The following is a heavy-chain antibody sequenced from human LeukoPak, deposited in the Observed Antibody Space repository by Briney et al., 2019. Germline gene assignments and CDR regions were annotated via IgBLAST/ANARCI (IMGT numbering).Heavy chain of an antibody. CDR1: GYTFTGYD. CDR3: AKSRGYSYATDFDY. Sequence: ASVKVSCKASGYTFTGYDMHWVRQAPGQGLEWMGWINPNSAGTNYAQKFQGRVTMTRDTSITTAYMELSRLRSDDTAVYYCAKSRGYSYATDFDYWGQGTLVTVSS. D-gene: IGHD5-18*01. V-gene: IGHV1-2*02. CDR2: INPNSAGT. J-gene: IGHJ4*02.